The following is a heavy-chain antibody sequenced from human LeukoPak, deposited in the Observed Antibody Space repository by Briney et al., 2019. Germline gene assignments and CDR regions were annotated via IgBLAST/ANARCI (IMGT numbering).Heavy chain of an antibody. CDR1: GFTFDGYA. D-gene: IGHD2-21*01. J-gene: IGHJ3*02. V-gene: IGHV3-20*04. CDR3: ARDAHFGGVFDI. Sequence: GGSLRLSCAASGFTFDGYAMSWVRQAPGKGLEWVSGINWNGGSTGYVDSVKGRFAISRDNAKNSLYLQMNSLRGEDTALYYCARDAHFGGVFDIWGQGTMVTVSS. CDR2: INWNGGST.